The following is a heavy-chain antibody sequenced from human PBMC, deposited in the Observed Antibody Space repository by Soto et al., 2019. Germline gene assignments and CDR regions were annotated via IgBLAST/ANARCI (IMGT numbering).Heavy chain of an antibody. J-gene: IGHJ4*02. CDR1: GFSFSSYG. D-gene: IGHD6-19*01. V-gene: IGHV3-30*03. Sequence: QVQLVESGGGVVQPGRSRRLSCAASGFSFSSYGMQWVRQAPGKGLEWVAVISYDGSNKYYADSVKDRFTISRDNSKKTLYLQMNSLRADDTAVYYCVAGQYFFDYCGQGTLVTVSS. CDR3: VAGQYFFDY. CDR2: ISYDGSNK.